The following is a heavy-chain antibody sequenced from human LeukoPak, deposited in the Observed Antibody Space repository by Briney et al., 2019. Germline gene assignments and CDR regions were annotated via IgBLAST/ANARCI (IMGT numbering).Heavy chain of an antibody. Sequence: SETLSLTCTVSGGSISSYYWSWIRQPPGKGLEWIGYIYYSGSTNYNPSLRSRVTISVDTSMNQFSLKLSSVTAADTAVYYCARPATPYYDCWSGYYSDYWYFDLWGRGTLVTVSS. CDR1: GGSISSYY. CDR2: IYYSGST. V-gene: IGHV4-59*01. D-gene: IGHD3-3*01. J-gene: IGHJ2*01. CDR3: ARPATPYYDCWSGYYSDYWYFDL.